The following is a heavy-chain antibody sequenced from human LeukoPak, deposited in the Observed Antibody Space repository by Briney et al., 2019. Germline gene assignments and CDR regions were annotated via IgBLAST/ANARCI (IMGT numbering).Heavy chain of an antibody. J-gene: IGHJ4*02. D-gene: IGHD5-18*01. CDR1: GFIFSSYE. Sequence: GGSLRLSCAASGFIFSSYEMNWVRQAPGKGLEWVSYVSSSGSTIYYADSVKGRFTISRDNAKNSLYLQMNSLRAEDTAVYYCARDDSYGLDYWGQGTLVTVSS. CDR3: ARDDSYGLDY. V-gene: IGHV3-48*03. CDR2: VSSSGSTI.